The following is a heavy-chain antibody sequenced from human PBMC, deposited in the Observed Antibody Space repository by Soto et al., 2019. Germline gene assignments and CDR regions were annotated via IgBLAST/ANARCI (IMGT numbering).Heavy chain of an antibody. D-gene: IGHD3-3*02. Sequence: SETLSLTCTVSGGSVSSGSYYWSWVRQSAGKGLEWIGRVFTTGTTDYNPSLKGRVTISVDTSKNQFSLSLRSVTAADTAIYYCARDLNSIFDDFADMRWNFDPWGQGTLVTVSS. CDR3: ARDLNSIFDDFADMRWNFDP. CDR1: GGSVSSGSYY. CDR2: VFTTGTT. V-gene: IGHV4-61*02. J-gene: IGHJ5*02.